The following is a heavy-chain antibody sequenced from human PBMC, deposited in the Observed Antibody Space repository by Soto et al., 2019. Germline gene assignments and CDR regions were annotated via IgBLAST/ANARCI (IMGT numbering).Heavy chain of an antibody. D-gene: IGHD6-13*01. CDR2: INPASGST. CDR1: GYTFTHYY. CDR3: ARDLAAGDY. J-gene: IGHJ4*02. Sequence: QVQLVQSGAEVKKPGASVKPSCRTSGYTFTHYYIHSVRQAPGQGLEWLAIINPASGSTNYAQDFQGRVTLTMDTSTTTVYMELSGLRAEDTAIFYCARDLAAGDYWGQGTLVTVSS. V-gene: IGHV1-46*01.